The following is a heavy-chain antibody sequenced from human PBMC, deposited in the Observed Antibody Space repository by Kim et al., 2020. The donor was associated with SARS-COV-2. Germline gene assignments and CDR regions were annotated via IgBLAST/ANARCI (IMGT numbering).Heavy chain of an antibody. CDR3: ARSPDYGSGSLDAFDI. Sequence: SPKSRVTISVDTSKNQFSLKLSSVTAADTAVYYCARSPDYGSGSLDAFDIWGQGTMVTVSS. D-gene: IGHD3-10*01. J-gene: IGHJ3*02. V-gene: IGHV4-59*01.